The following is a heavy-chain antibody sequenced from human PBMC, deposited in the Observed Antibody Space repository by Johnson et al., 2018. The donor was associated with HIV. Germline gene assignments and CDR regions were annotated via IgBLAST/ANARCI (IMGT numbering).Heavy chain of an antibody. CDR3: ARENYRRRDAFDV. D-gene: IGHD1-7*01. CDR1: GIIFSHYG. Sequence: QVQLVESGGGVVQPGRSLRLSCAVSGIIFSHYGMHWVRQAPGKGLEWVALISYDGSNKYYADSVKGRFTISRDNSKNTLYLQINSLRTEDTAVYYCARENYRRRDAFDVWGQGTMVTVSS. CDR2: ISYDGSNK. J-gene: IGHJ3*01. V-gene: IGHV3-30*03.